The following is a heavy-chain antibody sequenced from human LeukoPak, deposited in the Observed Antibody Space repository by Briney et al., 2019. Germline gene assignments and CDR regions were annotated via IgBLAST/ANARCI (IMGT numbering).Heavy chain of an antibody. J-gene: IGHJ3*02. D-gene: IGHD5-24*01. CDR2: ISAFSGNT. V-gene: IGHV1-18*04. CDR1: GYTFTSYY. CDR3: ARDCASMAVDVDASDI. Sequence: ASVKVSCKASGYTFTSYYMHWVRQAPGQGLEWMGWISAFSGNTHYAKGLQGRVTMTTDTSTSTAYMELRGLRSDDTAVYYCARDCASMAVDVDASDIWGQGTMVIVSS.